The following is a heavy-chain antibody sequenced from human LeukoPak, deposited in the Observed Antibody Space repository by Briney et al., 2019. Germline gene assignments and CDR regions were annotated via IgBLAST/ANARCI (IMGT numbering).Heavy chain of an antibody. D-gene: IGHD4-11*01. Sequence: GGSLRLSCAASGFTFSSYWMHWVRQAPGKGLVWISRINTDGSSRSYADSVKGRFTISRDNAKNTLYLEMNSLRVEDTAVYCCVREFSTYADYWGQGTLVTVSS. CDR3: VREFSTYADY. V-gene: IGHV3-74*01. J-gene: IGHJ4*02. CDR1: GFTFSSYW. CDR2: INTDGSSR.